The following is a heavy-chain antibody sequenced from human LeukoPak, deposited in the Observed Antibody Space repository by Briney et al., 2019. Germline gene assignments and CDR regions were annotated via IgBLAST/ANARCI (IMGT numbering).Heavy chain of an antibody. CDR1: GYNFIGYF. CDR2: INPNSGGT. D-gene: IGHD6-13*01. V-gene: IGHV1-2*02. CDR3: ARDRYSSSWRFDY. Sequence: ASVKVSCKASGYNFIGYFMRWVRQAPGQGLEWMGWINPNSGGTKYAQKFQGRVTMTRDTSTSTVYMELSSLRSEDTAVYYCARDRYSSSWRFDYWGQGTLVTVSS. J-gene: IGHJ4*02.